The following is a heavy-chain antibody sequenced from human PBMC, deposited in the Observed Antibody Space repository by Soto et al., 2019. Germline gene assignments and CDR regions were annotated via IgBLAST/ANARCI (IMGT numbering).Heavy chain of an antibody. D-gene: IGHD1-1*01. CDR2: IWYDGSNK. Sequence: QVQLVESGGGVVQPGRSLRLSCAASGFTFSSYGMHWVRQAPGKGLEWVAVIWYDGSNKYYADSVKGRFTISRDNSKNTLYLPMNSLRAEDTAVYYCARVRTVWYFDLWGRGTLVTVSS. CDR1: GFTFSSYG. V-gene: IGHV3-33*01. J-gene: IGHJ2*01. CDR3: ARVRTVWYFDL.